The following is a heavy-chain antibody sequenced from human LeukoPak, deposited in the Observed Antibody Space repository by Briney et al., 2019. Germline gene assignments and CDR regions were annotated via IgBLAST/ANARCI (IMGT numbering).Heavy chain of an antibody. CDR2: GSGGST. J-gene: IGHJ4*02. D-gene: IGHD3-16*02. V-gene: IGHV3-23*01. Sequence: GSGGSTYYADSVKGRFTISRDNSKNTLYLQMNSLRAEDTAVYYCAKDRAITFGGVIVPFDYWGQGTLVTVSS. CDR3: AKDRAITFGGVIVPFDY.